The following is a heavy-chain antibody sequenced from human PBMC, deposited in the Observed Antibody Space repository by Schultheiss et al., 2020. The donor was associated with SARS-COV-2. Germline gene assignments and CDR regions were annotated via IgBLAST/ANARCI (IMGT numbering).Heavy chain of an antibody. J-gene: IGHJ4*02. CDR2: IYYSGST. D-gene: IGHD6-19*01. V-gene: IGHV4-34*01. Sequence: SETLSLTCAVYGGSFSGYYWSWIRQPPGKGLEWIGSIYYSGSTYYNPSLKSRVTISVDTSKNQFSLKLSSVTAADTAVYYCARGYSSGWYDYWGQGTLVTVSS. CDR1: GGSFSGYY. CDR3: ARGYSSGWYDY.